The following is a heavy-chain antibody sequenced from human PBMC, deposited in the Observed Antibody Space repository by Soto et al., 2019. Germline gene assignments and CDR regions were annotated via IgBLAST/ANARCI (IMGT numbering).Heavy chain of an antibody. CDR3: ARGVLGPGDYYYGMDV. CDR2: IGAASDT. J-gene: IGHJ6*02. Sequence: GGSLRLSCAASGFTFSSYSMNWVRQAPGEGLEWVSGIGAASDTYYPVSVQGRFTVSRDNAKKSLYLQMNSLRAGDTAVYYCARGVLGPGDYYYGMDVWGQGTTVTVSS. D-gene: IGHD7-27*01. V-gene: IGHV3-13*01. CDR1: GFTFSSYS.